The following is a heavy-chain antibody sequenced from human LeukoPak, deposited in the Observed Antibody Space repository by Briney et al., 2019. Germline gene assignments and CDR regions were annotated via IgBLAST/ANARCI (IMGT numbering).Heavy chain of an antibody. J-gene: IGHJ4*02. CDR1: GFTFSSFA. V-gene: IGHV3-23*01. D-gene: IGHD6-13*01. CDR2: MSGDATST. Sequence: GGSLRLSCAASGFTFSSFAMNWVRQAPGKGLEWVSTMSGDATSTYYADSVKGRFTISRDNSKNTLYLQMNSLRADDTAVYYCAKRTSGSSWYSSDSWGQGTLVAVSS. CDR3: AKRTSGSSWYSSDS.